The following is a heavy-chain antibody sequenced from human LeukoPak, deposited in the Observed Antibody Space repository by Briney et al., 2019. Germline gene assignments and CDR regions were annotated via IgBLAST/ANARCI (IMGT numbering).Heavy chain of an antibody. Sequence: NPGGSLRLSCAASGFTFSDYYMSWIRQAPGKGLEWVSYISSSSSYTNYADSVKGRFTISRDNAKNSLYLQMNSLRAEDTAIYYCAKGQELDDGVFDSWGQGTLVTVSS. J-gene: IGHJ4*02. CDR3: AKGQELDDGVFDS. V-gene: IGHV3-11*05. D-gene: IGHD1-1*01. CDR2: ISSSSSYT. CDR1: GFTFSDYY.